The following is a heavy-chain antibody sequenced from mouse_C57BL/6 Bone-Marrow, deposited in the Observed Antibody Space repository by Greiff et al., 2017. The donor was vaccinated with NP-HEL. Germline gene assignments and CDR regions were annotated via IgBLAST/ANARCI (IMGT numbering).Heavy chain of an antibody. V-gene: IGHV3-6*01. CDR3: ARDPYYYGSTYYYYAMDY. J-gene: IGHJ4*01. CDR2: ISYDGSN. CDR1: GYSITSGYY. Sequence: EVQLQQSGPGLVKPSQSLSLTCSVTGYSITSGYYWNWIRQFPGNKLEWMGYISYDGSNNYNPSLKNRISITRDTSKNQFFLKLNSVTTEDTATYYCARDPYYYGSTYYYYAMDYWGQGTSVTVSS. D-gene: IGHD1-1*01.